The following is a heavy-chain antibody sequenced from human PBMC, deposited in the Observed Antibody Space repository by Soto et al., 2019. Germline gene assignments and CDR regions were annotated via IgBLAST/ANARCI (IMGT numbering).Heavy chain of an antibody. D-gene: IGHD2-21*01. Sequence: QVQLVQSGAEVKKPGASVKVSCKASGYTFTSYYMHWVRQAPGQGLEWMGIINPSGGSTSYAQKFQGRVTMTRDTSTSTVYMELSSLRPEDTAVYYCAREGLVVGTGGAQSNWFDPWGQGTLVTVSS. CDR2: INPSGGST. J-gene: IGHJ5*02. CDR1: GYTFTSYY. CDR3: AREGLVVGTGGAQSNWFDP. V-gene: IGHV1-46*01.